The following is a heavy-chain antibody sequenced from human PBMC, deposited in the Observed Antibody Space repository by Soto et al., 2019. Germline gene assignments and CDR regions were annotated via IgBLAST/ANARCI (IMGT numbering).Heavy chain of an antibody. CDR1: GFTFSSSG. J-gene: IGHJ6*02. V-gene: IGHV3-33*01. D-gene: IGHD2-15*01. CDR2: IWYDGSNK. Sequence: GGSLRLSCAASGFTFSSSGMHWVRQAPGKGLEWVAVIWYDGSNKYYADSVKGRFTISRDNSKNTLYLQMNSLRAEDTAVYYCARESFYCSGGSCHTMWDYHYGMDVWGQGTTVTVSS. CDR3: ARESFYCSGGSCHTMWDYHYGMDV.